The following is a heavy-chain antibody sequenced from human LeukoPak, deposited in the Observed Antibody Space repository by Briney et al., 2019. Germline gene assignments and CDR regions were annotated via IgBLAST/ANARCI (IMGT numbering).Heavy chain of an antibody. V-gene: IGHV4-31*03. CDR3: ARAPPPGYCSSTSCYWEY. J-gene: IGHJ4*02. CDR2: IYYSGST. D-gene: IGHD2-2*01. CDR1: GGSISSGGYY. Sequence: SETLSLTCTVSGGSISSGGYYWSWIRQHPGKGLEWIGYIYYSGSTYYNPSLKSRVTISVDTSKNQFSLKLSSVTAADTAVYYCARAPPPGYCSSTSCYWEYWGQGTLVTVSS.